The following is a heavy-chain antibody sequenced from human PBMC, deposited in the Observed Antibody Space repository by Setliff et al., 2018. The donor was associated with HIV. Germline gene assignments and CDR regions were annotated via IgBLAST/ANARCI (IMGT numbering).Heavy chain of an antibody. J-gene: IGHJ6*03. Sequence: PSETLSLTCAVYGGSFSGYYWSWIRQPPGKGLEWIGEINHSGSTNYNPSLKSRVTISVDTSKNQLSLNLSSVTAADTAVYYCARSRPRSMDFYMDVWGKGTTVTVSS. V-gene: IGHV4-34*01. CDR1: GGSFSGYY. CDR2: INHSGST. CDR3: ARSRPRSMDFYMDV. D-gene: IGHD2-8*01.